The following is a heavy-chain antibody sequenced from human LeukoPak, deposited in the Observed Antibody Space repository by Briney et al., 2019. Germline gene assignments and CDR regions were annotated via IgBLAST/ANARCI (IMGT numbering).Heavy chain of an antibody. CDR1: GGPISSSSYY. V-gene: IGHV4-39*01. Sequence: YPSETLSLTCTLSGGPISSSSYYWRWLRQPPGKGLEWIGRMYYSVSTYYNPSLKSRVTISVDTSKNQFSLKLSSVTAADTAVYYCATPITMVRGVIYYYYGMDVWGQGTTVTVSS. J-gene: IGHJ6*02. CDR3: ATPITMVRGVIYYYYGMDV. CDR2: MYYSVST. D-gene: IGHD3-10*01.